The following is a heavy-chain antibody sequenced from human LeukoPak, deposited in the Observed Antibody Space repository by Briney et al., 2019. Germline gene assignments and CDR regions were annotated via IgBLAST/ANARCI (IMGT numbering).Heavy chain of an antibody. CDR2: IYYSGTT. D-gene: IGHD4-17*01. Sequence: SETLSLTCTVSGGSISTYYWNWIRQPPGKGLEWIGYIYYSGTTNYNPSLKSRVSTSVDTSKNQFSLKLSSVTAADTAVYYCARLYGDYLLGFDYWGQGTLVTVSS. V-gene: IGHV4-59*01. CDR3: ARLYGDYLLGFDY. CDR1: GGSISTYY. J-gene: IGHJ4*02.